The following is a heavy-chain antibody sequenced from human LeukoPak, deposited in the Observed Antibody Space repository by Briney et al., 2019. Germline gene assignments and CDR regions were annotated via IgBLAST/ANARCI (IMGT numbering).Heavy chain of an antibody. CDR3: ARAGMVTAPPDY. Sequence: SETLSLTCTVSGGSISSYYWSWIRQPPGKGLEWIGYIDYSGSTNYNPSLKSRVTISVDTSKNQLSLKLSSVTAADTAVYYCARAGMVTAPPDYWGQGTLVTVSS. CDR1: GGSISSYY. CDR2: IDYSGST. D-gene: IGHD2-21*02. J-gene: IGHJ4*02. V-gene: IGHV4-59*01.